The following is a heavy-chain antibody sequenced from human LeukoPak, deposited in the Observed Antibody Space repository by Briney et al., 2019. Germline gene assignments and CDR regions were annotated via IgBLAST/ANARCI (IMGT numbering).Heavy chain of an antibody. CDR1: GFTFSSYG. J-gene: IGHJ6*03. CDR3: AKVGRDFWSGSARSLRYYYMDV. Sequence: GGSLRLSCAASGFTFSSYGMSWVRQAPGKGLEWVSAISGSGGSTYYADSVKGRFTISRDNSKNTLYLQMNSLRAEDTAVYYCAKVGRDFWSGSARSLRYYYMDVWGKGTTVTVSS. D-gene: IGHD3-3*01. CDR2: ISGSGGST. V-gene: IGHV3-23*01.